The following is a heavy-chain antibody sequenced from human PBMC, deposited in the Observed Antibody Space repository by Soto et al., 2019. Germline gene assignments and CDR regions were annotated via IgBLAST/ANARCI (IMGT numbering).Heavy chain of an antibody. Sequence: SETLSLTCTVSGGPISSYYWSWIRQPPGKGLEWIGYIYYSGSTNYNPSLKSRVTISVDTSKNQFSLKLSSVTAADTAVYYCARAALDSSSSPWFDPWGQGTLVTVSS. J-gene: IGHJ5*02. CDR1: GGPISSYY. V-gene: IGHV4-59*01. CDR2: IYYSGST. D-gene: IGHD6-13*01. CDR3: ARAALDSSSSPWFDP.